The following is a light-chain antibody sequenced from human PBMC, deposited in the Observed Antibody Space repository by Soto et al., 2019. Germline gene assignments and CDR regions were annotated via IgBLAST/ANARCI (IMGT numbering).Light chain of an antibody. CDR3: QQYGSSGT. Sequence: EIVLTQYPGNLSVSPGERATLSCRASQSVGSSYLAWYQQKPGQAPRLLIYGASSRATGIPDRFSGSGSGTDFTLTISRMEPEDFAMYYCQQYGSSGTFGQGTKVDIK. CDR2: GAS. J-gene: IGKJ1*01. V-gene: IGKV3-20*01. CDR1: QSVGSSY.